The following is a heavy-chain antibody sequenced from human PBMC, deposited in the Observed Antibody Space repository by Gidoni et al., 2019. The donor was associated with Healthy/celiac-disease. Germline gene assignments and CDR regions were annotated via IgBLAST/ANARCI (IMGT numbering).Heavy chain of an antibody. Sequence: EVQLVESGGGLVQPGGSLRLSCAASGFTVSSNYMSWFRQAPGKGLEWVSVIYSGGSTYYADSVKGRFTISRDNSKNTLYLQMNSLRAEDTAVYYCARGALSYGSGSYIDYWGQGTLVTVSS. CDR3: ARGALSYGSGSYIDY. V-gene: IGHV3-66*01. CDR1: GFTVSSNY. D-gene: IGHD3-10*01. J-gene: IGHJ4*02. CDR2: IYSGGST.